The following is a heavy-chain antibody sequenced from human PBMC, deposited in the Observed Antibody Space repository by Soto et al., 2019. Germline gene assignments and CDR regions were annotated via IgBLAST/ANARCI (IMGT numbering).Heavy chain of an antibody. D-gene: IGHD4-17*01. V-gene: IGHV1-8*01. CDR2: MNPNSGNT. CDR3: ARGSDYGDGAAFDI. CDR1: GYTFTSYD. J-gene: IGHJ3*02. Sequence: ASVKVSCKASGYTFTSYDINWMRQATGQGLEWMGWMNPNSGNTGYAQKFQGRVTITRNTSISTAYMELSSLRSEDTALYYCARGSDYGDGAAFDIWGQETMVTVS.